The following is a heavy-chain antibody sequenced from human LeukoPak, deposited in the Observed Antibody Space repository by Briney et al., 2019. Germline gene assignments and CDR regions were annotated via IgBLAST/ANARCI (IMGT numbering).Heavy chain of an antibody. Sequence: GGPVSLLCAACGFTFSRYSEMGLRDAPGGAGEGVSYLCSCRSYIYSVHPVKGPFTTSRDNAKNSLYLQMNSLRAEDTAVYYCARGSSVQSALRYRSGWPLDYWGQGTLVTVSS. J-gene: IGHJ4*02. CDR2: LCSCRSYI. D-gene: IGHD6-19*01. CDR1: GFTFSRYS. CDR3: ARGSSVQSALRYRSGWPLDY. V-gene: IGHV3-21*01.